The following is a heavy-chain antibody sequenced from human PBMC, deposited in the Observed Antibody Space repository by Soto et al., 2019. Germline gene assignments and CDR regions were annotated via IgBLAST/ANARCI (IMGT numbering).Heavy chain of an antibody. CDR3: ARAYCGGDCYSSYYYGMDV. CDR1: GYSFTSYW. CDR2: IYPGDSDT. D-gene: IGHD2-21*02. V-gene: IGHV5-51*01. Sequence: GESLKISCKGSGYSFTSYWIGWVRQMPGKGLEWMGIIYPGDSDTRYSPSFQGQFTISADKSISTAYLQWSSLKASDTAMYYCARAYCGGDCYSSYYYGMDVWGQGTTVTVSS. J-gene: IGHJ6*02.